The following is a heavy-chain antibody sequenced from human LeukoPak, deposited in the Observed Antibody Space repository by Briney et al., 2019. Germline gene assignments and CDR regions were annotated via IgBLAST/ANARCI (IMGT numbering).Heavy chain of an antibody. D-gene: IGHD3-10*01. J-gene: IGHJ3*02. CDR1: GGTFSSYA. CDR2: IIPIFGTA. CDR3: ARGGSSMVRGLRNAFDI. Sequence: SVKVSCKASGGTFSSYAISWVRQAPGQGLEWMGGIIPIFGTANYAQKFQGRVTITADESTSTAYMELSSLRSEDTAVYYCARGGSSMVRGLRNAFDIWGQGTMVTVSS. V-gene: IGHV1-69*13.